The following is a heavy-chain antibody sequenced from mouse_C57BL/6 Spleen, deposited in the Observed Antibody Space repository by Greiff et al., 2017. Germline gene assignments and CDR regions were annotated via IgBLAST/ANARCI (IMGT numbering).Heavy chain of an antibody. CDR1: GYTFTSYW. J-gene: IGHJ4*01. CDR2: IYPGSGST. D-gene: IGHD2-3*01. Sequence: VQLQQPGAELVKPGASVKMSCKASGYTFTSYWITWVKQRPGQGLEWIGDIYPGSGSTNYNEKFKSKATLTVDTSSSTAYMQLSSLTSEDSAVYYCAICPRLLRGGAMDYWGQGTSVTVSS. CDR3: AICPRLLRGGAMDY. V-gene: IGHV1-55*01.